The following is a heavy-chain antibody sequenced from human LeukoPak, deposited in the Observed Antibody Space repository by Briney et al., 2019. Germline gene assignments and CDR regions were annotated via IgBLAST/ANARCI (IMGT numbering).Heavy chain of an antibody. CDR3: TRATSVVVPAADHYYYGMDV. Sequence: GASVKVPCKASGSTFTGYYMHWVRQAPGQGLEWMGWINPNSGGTDYAQKFQGRVTMTRDTSLSTAYMELSRLSSDDTAVYYCTRATSVVVPAADHYYYGMDVWGQGTTVTVSS. V-gene: IGHV1-2*02. J-gene: IGHJ6*02. CDR2: INPNSGGT. D-gene: IGHD2-2*01. CDR1: GSTFTGYY.